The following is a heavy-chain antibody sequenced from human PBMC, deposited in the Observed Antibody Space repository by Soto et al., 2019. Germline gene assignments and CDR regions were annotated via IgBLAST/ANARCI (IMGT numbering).Heavy chain of an antibody. CDR3: AKVSSSWYAGFFDL. V-gene: IGHV3-74*01. J-gene: IGHJ4*02. D-gene: IGHD6-13*01. CDR2: ISGDGSTI. CDR1: GFTFSPFW. Sequence: GGSLRLSCAASGFTFSPFWMHWVRQAPGKGLVWVSHISGDGSTIVYADSVKGRFTISRDNAKNTLYLQMNSLRAEDTAIYYCAKVSSSWYAGFFDLWGQGTLVTVSS.